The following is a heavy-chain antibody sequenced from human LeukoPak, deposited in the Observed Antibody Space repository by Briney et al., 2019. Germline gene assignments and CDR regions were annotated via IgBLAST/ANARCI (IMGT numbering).Heavy chain of an antibody. J-gene: IGHJ6*02. CDR1: GFTFSSYA. V-gene: IGHV3-30-3*01. CDR2: ISYDGSNK. Sequence: GRSLRLSCAASGFTFSSYAMHWVRQAPGKGLEWVAVISYDGSNKYYADSVKGRFTISRDNSKNTLYLQMNSLRAEDTAVYYCARDLKEGDYSNAYYYYGMDVWGQGTTVTVSS. CDR3: ARDLKEGDYSNAYYYYGMDV. D-gene: IGHD4-17*01.